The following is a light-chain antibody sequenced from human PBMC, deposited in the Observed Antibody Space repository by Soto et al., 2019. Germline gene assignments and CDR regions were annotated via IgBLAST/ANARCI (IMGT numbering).Light chain of an antibody. CDR1: QSITSW. CDR2: DAS. J-gene: IGKJ1*01. CDR3: QQYQIGWT. Sequence: DSQMTQSPLSLSAPVAARVTITCRASQSITSWLAWYQQKPGKAPKLLIYDASSLQSGVPSRFSGSGSGTEFTLTISSLQPDDFATYYCQQYQIGWTFGQGTKVDIK. V-gene: IGKV1-5*01.